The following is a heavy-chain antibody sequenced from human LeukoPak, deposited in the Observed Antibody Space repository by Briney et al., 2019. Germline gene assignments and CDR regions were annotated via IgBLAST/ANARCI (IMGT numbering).Heavy chain of an antibody. D-gene: IGHD6-19*01. CDR3: ARGRSSGRYGIFDY. CDR2: ISSSGNTI. V-gene: IGHV3-48*03. Sequence: PGGSLRLSCAASGFTFNTHEMNWVRQAPGKGLEWVSHISSSGNTIYYADSVKGRFTISRDNAKNSLYLQINSLRAEDTAVYYCARGRSSGRYGIFDYWGQGALVTVSS. J-gene: IGHJ4*02. CDR1: GFTFNTHE.